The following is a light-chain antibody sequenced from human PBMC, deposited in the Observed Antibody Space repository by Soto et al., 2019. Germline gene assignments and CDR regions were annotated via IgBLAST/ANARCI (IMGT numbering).Light chain of an antibody. J-gene: IGKJ4*01. CDR3: QQYHTLVS. CDR2: DAS. Sequence: DIQVTQSPSSLSASVGYRVTITCQASRDIRKYLNWYQQKPGKAPKLLIYDASNLETGVTSRFSGSGSGTDFTFTISSLQSEDIATYYCQQYHTLVSFGGGTKVEIK. V-gene: IGKV1-33*01. CDR1: RDIRKY.